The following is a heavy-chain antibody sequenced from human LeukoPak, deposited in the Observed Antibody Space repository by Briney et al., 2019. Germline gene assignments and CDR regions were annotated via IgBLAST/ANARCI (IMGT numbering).Heavy chain of an antibody. D-gene: IGHD2-2*01. CDR2: INSDGSST. V-gene: IGHV3-74*01. CDR1: GFTFSSYW. CDR3: ARDVPLRYYYGMDV. J-gene: IGHJ6*02. Sequence: QPGGSLRLSCAASGFTFSSYWMHWVRQARGKGLVWVSRINSDGSSTSYADSVKGRFTISRDNAKNMLYLQMNSLRAEDTAVYYCARDVPLRYYYGMDVWGQRTTVTVSS.